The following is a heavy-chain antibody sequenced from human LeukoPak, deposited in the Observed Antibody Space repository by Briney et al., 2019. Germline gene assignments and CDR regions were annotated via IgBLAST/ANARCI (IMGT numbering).Heavy chain of an antibody. CDR3: ARGALGTKTRFDY. D-gene: IGHD1-1*01. CDR2: IHSGGNT. V-gene: IGHV3-53*01. J-gene: IGHJ4*02. Sequence: GGSLRRSCTASGFIVSSSSMSWVRLAPGKGLEWVSLIHSGGNTHYIDSVNGRFTVSRDDSKNTLFLQMNSLRADDTAVYYCARGALGTKTRFDYWGQGTLVTVSS. CDR1: GFIVSSSS.